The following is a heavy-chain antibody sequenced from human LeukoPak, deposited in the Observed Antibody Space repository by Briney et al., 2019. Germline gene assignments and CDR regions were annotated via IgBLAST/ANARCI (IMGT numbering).Heavy chain of an antibody. V-gene: IGHV4-59*01. J-gene: IGHJ6*03. CDR2: IYYSGST. CDR3: ARGHWSRGKVAAPFYYYYYMDV. CDR1: GGSISSYY. D-gene: IGHD2-15*01. Sequence: SETLSLTCTVSGGSISSYYWSWIRQPPGKGLEWIGYIYYSGSTNYNPSLKSRVTISVDTSKNQFSLKLSSVTAADTAVYYCARGHWSRGKVAAPFYYYYYMDVWGKGTTVTVSS.